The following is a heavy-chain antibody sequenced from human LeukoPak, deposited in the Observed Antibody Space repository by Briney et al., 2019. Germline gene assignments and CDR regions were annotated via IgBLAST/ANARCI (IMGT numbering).Heavy chain of an antibody. V-gene: IGHV1-8*01. CDR2: MNPNSGNT. CDR3: AGGRETYYDFWSGYTNWFDP. J-gene: IGHJ5*02. Sequence: ASVKVSCKASGYTFTSYDINWVRQATGQGLEWMGWMNPNSGNTGYAQKFQGRVTMTRNTSISTAYMELSSLRSEDTAVYYCAGGRETYYDFWSGYTNWFDPWGQGTLVTVSS. CDR1: GYTFTSYD. D-gene: IGHD3-3*01.